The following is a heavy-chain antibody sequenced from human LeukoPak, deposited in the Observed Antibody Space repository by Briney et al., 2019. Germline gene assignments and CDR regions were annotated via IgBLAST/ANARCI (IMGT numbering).Heavy chain of an antibody. Sequence: PSETLSLTCTIPSDAITPYWSWIRQPPGKGLEFLGYIFQTGVIKYNPSLGSRLTISLDTSKRQLSLRLPSVTAADTANYFCARRPRAPDIWGQGTMVIVSS. CDR2: IFQTGVI. CDR1: SDAITPY. CDR3: ARRPRAPDI. J-gene: IGHJ3*02. V-gene: IGHV4-59*11.